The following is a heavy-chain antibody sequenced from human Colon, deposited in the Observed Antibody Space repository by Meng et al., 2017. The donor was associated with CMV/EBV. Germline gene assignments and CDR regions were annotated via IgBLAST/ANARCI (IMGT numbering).Heavy chain of an antibody. CDR2: VFYSGS. V-gene: IGHV4-59*01. CDR1: GGSISSFY. CDR3: ARRSPPHNFGGKRGHYFDY. D-gene: IGHD4-23*01. Sequence: SETLSLTCTVSGGSISSFYWSWIRQSPGKGLEWVGDVFYSGSNYNPSLRSRVTLSLDTSKNRFSLSLSSVTAADTAVYYCARRSPPHNFGGKRGHYFDYWGQGTGVTVSS. J-gene: IGHJ4*02.